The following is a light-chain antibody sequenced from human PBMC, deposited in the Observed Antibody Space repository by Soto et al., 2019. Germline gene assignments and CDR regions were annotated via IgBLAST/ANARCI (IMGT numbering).Light chain of an antibody. CDR3: QQFSSYPLT. CDR2: AAS. CDR1: QTVRNNY. J-gene: IGKJ4*01. V-gene: IGKV3-20*01. Sequence: AFPQSPCTLSLSPRERSTLSFTSSQTVRNNYLAWYQQKPGQAPRLLIYAASSRATGIPERFSGGGSGTDFTLTISRLEPEDFAVYYCQQFSSYPLTFGGGTKVDIK.